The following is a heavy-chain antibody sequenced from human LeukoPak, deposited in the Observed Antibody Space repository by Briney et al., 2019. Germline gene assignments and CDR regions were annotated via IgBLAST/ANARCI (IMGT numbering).Heavy chain of an antibody. J-gene: IGHJ4*02. CDR3: ARQRGSGCLDY. D-gene: IGHD6-19*01. Sequence: GGSLRLSCAASRFTLSNYWMSWVRQAPGKGLEWVANIKQDGSETYYVDSVKGRFTISRVNAKNSLSLQMNSLRAEDTAVYYCARQRGSGCLDYWGQGTLVTVSS. CDR2: IKQDGSET. CDR1: RFTLSNYW. V-gene: IGHV3-7*01.